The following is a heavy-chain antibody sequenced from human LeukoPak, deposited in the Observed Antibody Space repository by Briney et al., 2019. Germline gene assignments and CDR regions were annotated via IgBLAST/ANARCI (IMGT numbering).Heavy chain of an antibody. CDR2: IKKDGSEK. CDR3: ARGFQSGDSPV. CDR1: GFTFSSYA. V-gene: IGHV3-7*01. D-gene: IGHD2-21*02. Sequence: GSLRLSCAASGFTFSSYAMSWVRQAPGKGLEWVAKIKKDGSEKDYVDSVKGRFTISRDDAKGSLYLQLNSLRVEDTAVYYCARGFQSGDSPVWGQGTLVTVSS. J-gene: IGHJ4*02.